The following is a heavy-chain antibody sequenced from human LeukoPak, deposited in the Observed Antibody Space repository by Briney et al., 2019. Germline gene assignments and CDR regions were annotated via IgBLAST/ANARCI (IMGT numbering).Heavy chain of an antibody. J-gene: IGHJ6*02. V-gene: IGHV4-39*07. CDR3: ARAGWYSSGWYYYYGMDV. Sequence: SETLSLTCTVSGGSISSSSYYWGWIRQPPGKGLEWIGSIYYSGSTYYNPSLKSRVTISVDTSKNQFSLKLSSVTAADTAVYYCARAGWYSSGWYYYYGMDVWGQGTTVTVSS. D-gene: IGHD6-19*01. CDR1: GGSISSSSYY. CDR2: IYYSGST.